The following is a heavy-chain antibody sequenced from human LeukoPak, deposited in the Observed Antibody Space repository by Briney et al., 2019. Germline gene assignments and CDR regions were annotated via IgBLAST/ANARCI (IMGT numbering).Heavy chain of an antibody. CDR1: GYSISSGYY. J-gene: IGHJ4*02. Sequence: PSETLSLTCTVSGYSISSGYYWGWIRQPPGKGLEWIGSIYHSGSTYYNPSLKSRVTISVDTSKNQFSLKLSSVTAADTAVYYCARHRDYYGSGVIDYWGQGTLVTVSS. V-gene: IGHV4-38-2*02. CDR3: ARHRDYYGSGVIDY. CDR2: IYHSGST. D-gene: IGHD3-10*01.